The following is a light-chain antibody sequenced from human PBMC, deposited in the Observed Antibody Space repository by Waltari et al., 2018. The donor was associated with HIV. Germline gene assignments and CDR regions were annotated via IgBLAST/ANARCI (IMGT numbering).Light chain of an antibody. CDR2: EVT. J-gene: IGLJ1*01. CDR3: CSCPRSGIRYV. CDR1: SSNVGSDDL. V-gene: IGLV2-23*02. Sequence: QSALTQPASVSGSPGQSITISCTGTSSNVGSDDLASWSQQHPGEAPKLIIYEVTKRPSGVSNRFSGSKSGNTASLTISGLQAEDEADYYCCSCPRSGIRYVFGTGTKVTVL.